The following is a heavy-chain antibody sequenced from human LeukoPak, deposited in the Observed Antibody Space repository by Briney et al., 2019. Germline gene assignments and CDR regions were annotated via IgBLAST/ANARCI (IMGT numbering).Heavy chain of an antibody. V-gene: IGHV3-30*18. CDR3: AKDGEELWFYGMDV. D-gene: IGHD3-10*01. J-gene: IGHJ6*02. CDR2: IAYDGRNK. Sequence: PGGSLRLSCAASGFTFSNYGMHWVRQAPGKGLEWVGVIAYDGRNKYYADSVEGRFTISRDNFENTVHLQMTSLRAEDTAVYYCAKDGEELWFYGMDVWGQGTTVTVSS. CDR1: GFTFSNYG.